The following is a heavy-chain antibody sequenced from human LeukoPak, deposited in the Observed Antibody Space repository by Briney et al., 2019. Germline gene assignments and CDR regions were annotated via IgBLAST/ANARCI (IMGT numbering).Heavy chain of an antibody. V-gene: IGHV4-61*02. CDR3: ARGLDSGFYQYKGFAP. D-gene: IGHD3-22*01. CDR1: GGPINSGNYY. Sequence: SETLSLTCTVSGGPINSGNYYWNWIRQPAGQGLQWIGRIYSGGKTNYSPSLQRRVTISLDTSKNQFSLKLNSVTAADTAVYYCARGLDSGFYQYKGFAPWGQGTLVTVSS. J-gene: IGHJ5*02. CDR2: IYSGGKT.